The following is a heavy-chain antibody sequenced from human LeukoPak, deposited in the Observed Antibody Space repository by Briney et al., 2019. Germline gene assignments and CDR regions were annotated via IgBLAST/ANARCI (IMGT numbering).Heavy chain of an antibody. CDR3: ARAVSSSWYRNGIYYYYMDV. V-gene: IGHV4-4*02. CDR2: IYHSGST. D-gene: IGHD6-13*01. J-gene: IGHJ6*03. CDR1: GGSISSSNW. Sequence: SETLSLTCAVSGGSISSSNWWSWVRQPPGKGLEWIGEIYHSGSTNYNPSLKSRVTISVGTSKNQFSLKLSSVTAADTAVYYCARAVSSSWYRNGIYYYYMDVWGKGTTVTVSS.